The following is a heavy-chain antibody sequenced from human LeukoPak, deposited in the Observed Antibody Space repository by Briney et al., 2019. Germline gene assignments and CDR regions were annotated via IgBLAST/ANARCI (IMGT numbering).Heavy chain of an antibody. J-gene: IGHJ4*02. V-gene: IGHV1-2*02. CDR2: INPNSGGT. CDR3: ATPGGLDSNYIFDY. Sequence: ASVTVSCKASGYTFTGYYMHWVRQAPGQGLEWLGWINPNSGGTNYAQKFQGRLTMTRDTSISTAYMELSRLRSDDTAVYYCATPGGLDSNYIFDYWGQGTLVTVSS. CDR1: GYTFTGYY. D-gene: IGHD4-11*01.